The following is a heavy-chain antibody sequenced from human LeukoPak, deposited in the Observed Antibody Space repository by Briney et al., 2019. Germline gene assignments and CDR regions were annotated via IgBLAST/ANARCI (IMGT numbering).Heavy chain of an antibody. D-gene: IGHD6-6*01. V-gene: IGHV3-7*04. Sequence: PGGPLKLSCAASGFTFSTYWMSWVRQAPGKGLEWVANIKQDGSEKYYVDSVKGRFTISRDNAKNSLYLQMNSLRAEDTAVYYCARDWEYSSSSVYWGQGTLVTVSS. J-gene: IGHJ4*02. CDR2: IKQDGSEK. CDR1: GFTFSTYW. CDR3: ARDWEYSSSSVY.